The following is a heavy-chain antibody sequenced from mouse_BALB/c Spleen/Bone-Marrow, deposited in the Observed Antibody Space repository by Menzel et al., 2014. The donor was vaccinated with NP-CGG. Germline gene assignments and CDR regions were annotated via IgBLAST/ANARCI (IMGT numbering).Heavy chain of an antibody. CDR3: AGSYYGSTFDY. J-gene: IGHJ2*01. CDR2: INSYGGST. D-gene: IGHD1-1*01. V-gene: IGHV5-6-2*01. Sequence: EVKVVESGGGLVKLGGSLKLSCAASGFTFSSYYMSWARQTPEKRLELVAAINSYGGSTYYPDTVKGRFTISRDNAKNTLYLQMSSLKSEDTALYYCAGSYYGSTFDYWGQGTTLTVSS. CDR1: GFTFSSYY.